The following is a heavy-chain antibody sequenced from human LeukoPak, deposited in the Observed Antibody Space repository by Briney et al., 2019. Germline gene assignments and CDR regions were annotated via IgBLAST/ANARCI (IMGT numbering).Heavy chain of an antibody. CDR2: IYSGGST. CDR1: GFPVSSNY. D-gene: IGHD2-21*02. V-gene: IGHV3-66*01. J-gene: IGHJ4*02. Sequence: GSLSLSFAASGFPVSSNYMSWVRQAPGKGLEWVSVIYSGGSTYYADSVKGRFTISRDNSKNTLYLQMNSLRAEDTAVYYCARDFSVPHDGGDCFLPKEWGQGTLVTVSS. CDR3: ARDFSVPHDGGDCFLPKE.